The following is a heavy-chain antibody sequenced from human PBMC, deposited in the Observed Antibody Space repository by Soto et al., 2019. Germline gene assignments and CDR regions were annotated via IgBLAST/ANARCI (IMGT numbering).Heavy chain of an antibody. CDR3: EHRDTASWSWKEGWFDS. CDR2: IYWDNDR. D-gene: IGHD1-1*01. CDR1: GFSLTNSGVG. J-gene: IGHJ5*01. V-gene: IGHV2-5*02. Sequence: QITLKESGPTLVEPTQTLTLTCSFSGFSLTNSGVGLGWFRQAPGKALECLGIIYWDNDRRYNPSLKTRLTIKKDPSKQPIFITMSSMEPVDTATYYCEHRDTASWSWKEGWFDSWVQGTTVTDS.